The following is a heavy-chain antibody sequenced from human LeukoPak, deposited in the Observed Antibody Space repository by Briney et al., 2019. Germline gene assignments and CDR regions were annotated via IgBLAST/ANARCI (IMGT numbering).Heavy chain of an antibody. Sequence: SETLSLTCAVYGGSFSGYYWSWIRQPPGKGLEWIGEINHSGSTNYNPSLKSRVTISVDTSKNQFSLELSSVTAADTAVYYCASLRERSYYARGFDYWGQGTLVTVSS. D-gene: IGHD1-26*01. V-gene: IGHV4-34*01. J-gene: IGHJ4*02. CDR1: GGSFSGYY. CDR3: ASLRERSYYARGFDY. CDR2: INHSGST.